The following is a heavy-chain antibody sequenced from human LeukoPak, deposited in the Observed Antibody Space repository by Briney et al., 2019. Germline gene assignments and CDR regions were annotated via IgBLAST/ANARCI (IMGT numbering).Heavy chain of an antibody. V-gene: IGHV4-34*01. CDR2: INHSGST. D-gene: IGHD5-18*01. CDR1: GGSFSGYY. J-gene: IGHJ4*02. CDR3: ARRRYSYGYAVSAFDY. Sequence: SETLSLTCAVYGGSFSGYYWSWIRQPPGKGLEWIGEINHSGSTNYNPSLKSRVTISVDTSQNQFSLRLSSVTAADTAVYYCARRRYSYGYAVSAFDYWGQGTLVTVSS.